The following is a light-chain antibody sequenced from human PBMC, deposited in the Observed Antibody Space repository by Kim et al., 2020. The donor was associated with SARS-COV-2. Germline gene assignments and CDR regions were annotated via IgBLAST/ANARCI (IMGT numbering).Light chain of an antibody. CDR1: QSISSW. CDR2: DAS. J-gene: IGKJ1*01. CDR3: QQYNSYPWT. V-gene: IGKV1-5*01. Sequence: ASVGDRVTITCRASQSISSWLAWYQQKPGKAPKLLIYDASSLESGVPSRFSGSGSGTEFTLSISSLQPDDFATYYCQQYNSYPWTFGQGTKVDIK.